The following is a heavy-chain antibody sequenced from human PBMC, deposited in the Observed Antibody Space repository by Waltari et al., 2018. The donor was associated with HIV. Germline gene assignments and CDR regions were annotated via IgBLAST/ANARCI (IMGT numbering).Heavy chain of an antibody. Sequence: EVQLVESGGGLVKPGGSLRLSCAASGFTFSSYSMNWVRQAPGKGLEWVSSISSSSSYIYYADAVKGRFTISRDNAKNSLYLQMNSLRAEDTAVYYCARDLIVGATFPDYWGQGTLVTVSS. CDR3: ARDLIVGATFPDY. J-gene: IGHJ4*02. V-gene: IGHV3-21*01. D-gene: IGHD1-26*01. CDR2: ISSSSSYI. CDR1: GFTFSSYS.